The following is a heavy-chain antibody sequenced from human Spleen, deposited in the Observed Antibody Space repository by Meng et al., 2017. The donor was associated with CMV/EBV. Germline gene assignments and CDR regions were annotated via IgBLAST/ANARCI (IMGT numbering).Heavy chain of an antibody. V-gene: IGHV4-61*01. D-gene: IGHD5-12*01. CDR1: GGSASSGYYY. CDR2: IYYSGST. Sequence: GSLRLSCTVSGGSASSGYYYWSWIRQPPGKGLEWIGYIYYSGSTKYNPSLKSRVTISVDTSKNQFSLKLSSVTAADTAVYYCARAHRGYELGDAFDIWGQGTMVTVSS. CDR3: ARAHRGYELGDAFDI. J-gene: IGHJ3*02.